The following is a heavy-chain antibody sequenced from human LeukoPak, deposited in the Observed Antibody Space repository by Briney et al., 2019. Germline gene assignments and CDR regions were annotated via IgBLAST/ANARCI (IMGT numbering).Heavy chain of an antibody. Sequence: SETLSLTCNASGVSVSDGRYYWTWIRQHPGKGLEWIGYKYYSGSAKYNPSLKSRLTISIDTSKNQSSLQLSSVTAADTATYYCATPYCSGISCLDVFNMWGQGTRFTVAS. CDR1: GVSVSDGRYY. J-gene: IGHJ3*02. CDR3: ATPYCSGISCLDVFNM. V-gene: IGHV4-31*03. D-gene: IGHD2-2*01. CDR2: KYYSGSA.